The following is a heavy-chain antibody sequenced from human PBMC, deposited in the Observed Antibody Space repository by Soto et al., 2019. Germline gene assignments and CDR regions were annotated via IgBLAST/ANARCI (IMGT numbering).Heavy chain of an antibody. CDR2: INAGNGNT. J-gene: IGHJ4*02. D-gene: IGHD1-1*01. Sequence: ASVKVSCKASGYTFTSYAMHLVRQAPGQRLEWMGWINAGNGNTKYSQKFQGRVTITRDTSASTAYMELSSLRSEDTAVYYCARYEVWRGFDYWGQGTLVTVSS. V-gene: IGHV1-3*01. CDR1: GYTFTSYA. CDR3: ARYEVWRGFDY.